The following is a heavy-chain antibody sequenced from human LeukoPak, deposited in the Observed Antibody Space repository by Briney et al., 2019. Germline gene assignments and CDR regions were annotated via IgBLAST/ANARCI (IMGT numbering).Heavy chain of an antibody. J-gene: IGHJ4*02. V-gene: IGHV3-9*01. CDR1: GFTFDDYA. CDR3: ARDHLTG. Sequence: GGSLRLSCAASGFTFDDYAMHWVRQAPGKGLEWVSGISWNSGSIGYADSVKGRFTISRDNAKNSLYLQMNSLRAEDTAVYYCARDHLTGWGQGTLVTVSS. CDR2: ISWNSGSI.